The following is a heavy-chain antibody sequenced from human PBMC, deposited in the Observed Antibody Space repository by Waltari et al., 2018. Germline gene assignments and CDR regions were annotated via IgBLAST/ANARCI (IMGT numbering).Heavy chain of an antibody. Sequence: KLVESGPGLVRPSDTLSLTCSVSGDSVTSSASQWAWIRRPPGKPLQWLGSFQYNASPFYNPALRGRVTISVEPSTNQFVLKVNSVTAIDTAVYYCARDSSDFKWFFDVWGRGSLVNVSS. CDR2: FQYNASP. CDR3: ARDSSDFKWFFDV. V-gene: IGHV4-39*06. CDR1: GDSVTSSASQ. J-gene: IGHJ2*01.